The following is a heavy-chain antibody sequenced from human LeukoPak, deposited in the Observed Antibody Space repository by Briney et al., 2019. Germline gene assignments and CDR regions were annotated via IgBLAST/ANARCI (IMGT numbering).Heavy chain of an antibody. CDR2: IYHSGST. J-gene: IGHJ4*02. CDR3: ARGTSAGGDHYFDS. CDR1: GGSIRRAYYY. Sequence: SETLSLTCTVSGGSIRRAYYYWGWIRQSPGKGLEWIGSIYHSGSTYYNPSLQSRVTKSVDPSKNQFSLNLSSVTAADTAVYFCARGTSAGGDHYFDSWGQGAQVTVSS. V-gene: IGHV4-39*07. D-gene: IGHD1-7*01.